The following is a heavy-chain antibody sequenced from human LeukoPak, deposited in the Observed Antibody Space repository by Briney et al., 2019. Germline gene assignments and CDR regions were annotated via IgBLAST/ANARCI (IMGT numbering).Heavy chain of an antibody. Sequence: SETLSLTCTVSGGSISSGDYYWSWIRQPPGKGLEWIGYIYYSGSTYYNPSLKSRVTISVDTSKNQFSLKLSSVTAADTAVYYCARGGGSGWYYYFDYWGQGTLVTVSS. CDR3: ARGGGSGWYYYFDY. J-gene: IGHJ4*02. CDR2: IYYSGST. CDR1: GGSISSGDYY. V-gene: IGHV4-30-4*02. D-gene: IGHD6-19*01.